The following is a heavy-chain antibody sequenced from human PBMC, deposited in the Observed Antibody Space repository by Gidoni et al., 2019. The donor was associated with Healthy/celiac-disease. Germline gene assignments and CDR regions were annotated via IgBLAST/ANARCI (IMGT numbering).Heavy chain of an antibody. V-gene: IGHV1-3*01. J-gene: IGHJ4*02. CDR2: INAGNGNT. CDR1: GYTFTSYA. D-gene: IGHD6-19*01. Sequence: QVQLVQSGAEVKKPGASVKVSCKASGYTFTSYAMHWVRQAPGQRLEWMGWINAGNGNTKYSQKFQGRVTITRDTSASTAYMELSSLRSEDTAVYYCARDPGRIAVAAFDYWGQGTLVTVSS. CDR3: ARDPGRIAVAAFDY.